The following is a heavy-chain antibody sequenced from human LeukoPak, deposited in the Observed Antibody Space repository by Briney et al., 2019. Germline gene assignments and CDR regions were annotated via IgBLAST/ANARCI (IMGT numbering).Heavy chain of an antibody. CDR1: GGSISSSSYY. D-gene: IGHD6-13*01. CDR2: IYYSGST. V-gene: IGHV4-39*07. Sequence: SSETLSLTCTVSGGSISSSSYYWGWIRQPPGKGLEWIGSIYYSGSTYYNPSLKSRVTISVDTSKNQFSLKLSSVTAADTAVYYCARELPYRYSSSAGPCWGQGTLVAVSS. CDR3: ARELPYRYSSSAGPC. J-gene: IGHJ4*02.